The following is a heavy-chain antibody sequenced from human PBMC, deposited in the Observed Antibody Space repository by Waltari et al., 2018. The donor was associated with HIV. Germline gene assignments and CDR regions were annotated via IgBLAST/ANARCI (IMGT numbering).Heavy chain of an antibody. J-gene: IGHJ6*02. D-gene: IGHD2-2*01. V-gene: IGHV1-69*01. Sequence: QVQLVQSGAEVKKPGSSVKVSCKASGGTFSSYALSWVRTATGHGSEWMGGIIPIFGTANYAQKFQGRVTITADESTSTAYMELSSLRSEDTAVYYCARDRIGYCSSTSCRLGMGVWGQGTTVTVSS. CDR1: GGTFSSYA. CDR2: IIPIFGTA. CDR3: ARDRIGYCSSTSCRLGMGV.